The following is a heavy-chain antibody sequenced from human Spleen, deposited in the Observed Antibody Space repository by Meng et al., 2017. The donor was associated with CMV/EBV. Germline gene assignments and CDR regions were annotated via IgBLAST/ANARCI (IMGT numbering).Heavy chain of an antibody. J-gene: IGHJ4*02. V-gene: IGHV3-23*01. CDR1: GFSVNDNY. CDR3: AKEFDIVVLPPGSPPVSF. CDR2: ISGSGGSK. Sequence: GESLKISCAASGFSVNDNYMSWVRQAPGKGLEWVSAISGSGGSKYYADPVKGRFPISRDSSTLYLQMNRLRAEDTAVYHCAKEFDIVVLPPGSPPVSFWGQGTLVTVST. D-gene: IGHD2-2*01.